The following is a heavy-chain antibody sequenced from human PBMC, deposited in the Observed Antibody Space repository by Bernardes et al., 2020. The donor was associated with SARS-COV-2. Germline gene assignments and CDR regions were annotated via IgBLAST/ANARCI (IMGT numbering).Heavy chain of an antibody. Sequence: GESLKSSGKGSGYSFTSYWIGWVRQMPGKGLEWMGIIYPGDSDTRYSPSFQGQVTISADKSISTAYLQWSSLKASDTAMYYCATVLTFGGVIVYFDYWGQGTLVTVSS. D-gene: IGHD3-16*02. CDR1: GYSFTSYW. J-gene: IGHJ4*02. CDR3: ATVLTFGGVIVYFDY. CDR2: IYPGDSDT. V-gene: IGHV5-51*01.